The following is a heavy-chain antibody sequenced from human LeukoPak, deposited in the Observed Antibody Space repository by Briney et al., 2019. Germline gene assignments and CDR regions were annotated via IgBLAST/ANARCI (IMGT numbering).Heavy chain of an antibody. V-gene: IGHV3-21*01. Sequence: PGGSLRLSCAASGFTFSSYSMNWVRQAPGKGLEWVSSISSSSSYIYYADSVKGRSTISRDNAKNSLYLQMNSLRAEDTAVYYCASVLLWFGEFNWFDPWGQGTLVTVSS. CDR2: ISSSSSYI. D-gene: IGHD3-10*01. CDR1: GFTFSSYS. J-gene: IGHJ5*02. CDR3: ASVLLWFGEFNWFDP.